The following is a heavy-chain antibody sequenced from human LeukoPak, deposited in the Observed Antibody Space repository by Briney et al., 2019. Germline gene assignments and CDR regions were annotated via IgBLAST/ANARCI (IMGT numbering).Heavy chain of an antibody. D-gene: IGHD1-7*01. CDR3: AREELPTNWFDP. J-gene: IGHJ5*02. CDR2: IYTSGST. Sequence: PSETLSLTCTVSGGSISSGSYYWSWIRQPAGKGLEWIGRIYTSGSTNYNPSLKSRVTISVDTSKNQFSLKLSSVTAADTAVYYCAREELPTNWFDPWGQGTLVTVSS. CDR1: GGSISSGSYY. V-gene: IGHV4-61*02.